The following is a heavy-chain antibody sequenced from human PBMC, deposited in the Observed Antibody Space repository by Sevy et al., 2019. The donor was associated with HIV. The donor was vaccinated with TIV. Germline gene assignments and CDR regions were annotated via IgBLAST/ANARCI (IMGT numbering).Heavy chain of an antibody. CDR3: ARAPLIVVVPGDTRWFDP. D-gene: IGHD2-2*01. CDR1: GGSFSGYY. J-gene: IGHJ5*02. Sequence: SETLSLTCAVYGGSFSGYYWSWIRQTPGKGLEWIGEINHSGSTNYNPSLRRRVTISVDTSKNQFSLRLNSVTAADPAVYYCARAPLIVVVPGDTRWFDPWGQGTLVTVSS. CDR2: INHSGST. V-gene: IGHV4-34*01.